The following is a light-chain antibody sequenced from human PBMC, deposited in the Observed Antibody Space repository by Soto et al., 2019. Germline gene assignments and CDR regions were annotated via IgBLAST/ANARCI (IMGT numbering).Light chain of an antibody. J-gene: IGKJ3*01. CDR1: PISSN. CDR3: QQRSNWPLT. CDR2: DAS. V-gene: IGKV3-11*01. Sequence: VVTQSPAALSVSPGDRVTISCRAGPISSNLAWHQQRPGQAPRLLIYDASNRATGIPARFSGSGSGTDFTLTISSLEPEDFAVYYCQQRSNWPLTFGPGTKVDIK.